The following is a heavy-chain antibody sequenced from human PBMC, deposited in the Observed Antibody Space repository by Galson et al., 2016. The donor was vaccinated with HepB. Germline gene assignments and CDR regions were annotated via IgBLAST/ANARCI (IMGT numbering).Heavy chain of an antibody. Sequence: SLRLSCAASGFSITNYGLHWVRQAPGKGLEWVAIIWYDGSNKYYADSVRGRVTISRDNSKNTLYLQMNSLRAEDTAVYYCARYSDYRGEYYFFGMDVRGQGTTVTVSS. CDR3: ARYSDYRGEYYFFGMDV. CDR2: IWYDGSNK. D-gene: IGHD4-23*01. V-gene: IGHV3-33*01. CDR1: GFSITNYG. J-gene: IGHJ6*02.